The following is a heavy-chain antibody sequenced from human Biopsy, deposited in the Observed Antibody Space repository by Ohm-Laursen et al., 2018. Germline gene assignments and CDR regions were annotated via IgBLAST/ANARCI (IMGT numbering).Heavy chain of an antibody. D-gene: IGHD3-16*01. CDR2: INPDSGGT. CDR3: VRSRAGGATWGMDV. CDR1: GYTFTGYY. J-gene: IGHJ6*02. V-gene: IGHV1-2*02. Sequence: SSVKVSCKASGYTFTGYYLHWVRQAPGQGLEWMGWINPDSGGTIHAQKFQGRVTVTRDTSISTAYVEVTSLRSDDTAVYYCVRSRAGGATWGMDVWGQGTTVTVSS.